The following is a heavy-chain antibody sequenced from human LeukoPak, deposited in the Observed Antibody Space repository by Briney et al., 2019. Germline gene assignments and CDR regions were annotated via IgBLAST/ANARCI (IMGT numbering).Heavy chain of an antibody. D-gene: IGHD6-13*01. CDR2: ASGDGIHK. J-gene: IGHJ4*01. CDR1: GFSFTAYT. V-gene: IGHV3-30*04. Sequence: PGGSLRLSCATSGFSFTAYTIHWVRQAPGEGPEWVALASGDGIHKQYAASVQGRFTISRDNSESTVCLEMNSLKDGDTGIYYCARAVSSSWYAAYWGHGTRVTVSS. CDR3: ARAVSSSWYAAY.